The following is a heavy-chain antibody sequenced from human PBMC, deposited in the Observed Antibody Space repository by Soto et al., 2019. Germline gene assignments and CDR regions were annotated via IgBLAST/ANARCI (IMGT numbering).Heavy chain of an antibody. J-gene: IGHJ5*02. CDR3: ARDRSLWDNCFDP. V-gene: IGHV4-4*07. CDR1: GGSISGYY. D-gene: IGHD3-16*01. CDR2: IYNTGTT. Sequence: PSETLSLTCTVSGGSISGYYWSWIRQPAGKGLEWIGRIYNTGTTNYNPSLRSRVTMSLDTSKNQFSLDLSSVTAADTAVYYCARDRSLWDNCFDPWGQGTLVTVS.